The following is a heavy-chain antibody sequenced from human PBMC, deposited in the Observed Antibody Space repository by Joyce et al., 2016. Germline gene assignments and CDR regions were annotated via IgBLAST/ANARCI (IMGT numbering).Heavy chain of an antibody. D-gene: IGHD3-10*01. J-gene: IGHJ4*02. V-gene: IGHV5-51*01. CDR3: ARHEEKTGDGSPNFDY. CDR1: GYTFTKYW. CDR2: IYPDDSDT. Sequence: EVQLVQSGAEVKKPGESLTISCKGSGYTFTKYWIGWVRQVPGKGLEWRGVIYPDDSDTRYSPSFHGQVTISADNSINTAYLQWSSLKASDTAIFYCARHEEKTGDGSPNFDYWGQGTPVTVSS.